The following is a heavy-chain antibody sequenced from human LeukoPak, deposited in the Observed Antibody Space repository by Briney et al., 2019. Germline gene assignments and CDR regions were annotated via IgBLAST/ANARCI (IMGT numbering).Heavy chain of an antibody. CDR3: ARHGGYSLVYVYV. V-gene: IGHV4-4*09. Sequence: SGTLSLTCTVSGGSISSYYWRWIRQPPGKGLEWIGYIYTGGSTNYTPSLKSRVTISVDTSKNQLSLKLSSVTDADTDVYYCARHGGYSLVYVYVWGNGITVTVSS. CDR1: GGSISSYY. D-gene: IGHD4-23*01. J-gene: IGHJ6*03. CDR2: IYTGGST.